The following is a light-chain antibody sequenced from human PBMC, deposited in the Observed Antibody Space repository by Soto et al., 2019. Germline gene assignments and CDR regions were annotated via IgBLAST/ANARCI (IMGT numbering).Light chain of an antibody. Sequence: VLTQPASVSGSPGQSITISCTGTSSDVGGYNYVSWYQQHPGKAPKPMIYDVSNRPSGVSNRFSGSKSGNTASLTISGLQAEDEADYYCSSYTSSSTVFGGGTKVTVL. J-gene: IGLJ2*01. CDR2: DVS. CDR3: SSYTSSSTV. CDR1: SSDVGGYNY. V-gene: IGLV2-14*01.